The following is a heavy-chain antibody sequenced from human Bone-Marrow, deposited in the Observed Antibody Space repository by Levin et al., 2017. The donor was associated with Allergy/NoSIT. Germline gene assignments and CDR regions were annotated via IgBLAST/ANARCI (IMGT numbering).Heavy chain of an antibody. Sequence: GGSLRLSCAASGFIFSSYGMHWVRQSPGKGLEWVAVISYDGSQKYYSDSVKGRFSISRDNSKNTLYLQMNSLRDEDTAVYYCAKDVQDYYYDSSGYLFGNWGQGTLVTVSS. CDR2: ISYDGSQK. CDR1: GFIFSSYG. J-gene: IGHJ4*02. D-gene: IGHD3-22*01. V-gene: IGHV3-30*18. CDR3: AKDVQDYYYDSSGYLFGN.